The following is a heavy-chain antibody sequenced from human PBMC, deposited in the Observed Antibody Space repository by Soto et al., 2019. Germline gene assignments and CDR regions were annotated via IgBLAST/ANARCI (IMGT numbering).Heavy chain of an antibody. CDR2: TSSDGNLK. J-gene: IGHJ4*02. Sequence: QVQLEESGGGVVQPGRSLRLSCAASGFTFSNYPVHWVRQAPGKGLEWVAVTSSDGNLKYYADSVRGRFTISRDNYKNTLYLQMSSLRTEDTAVYYCARQPVVGVWLNDYWGQGTLVTVSS. V-gene: IGHV3-30-3*01. D-gene: IGHD6-6*01. CDR1: GFTFSNYP. CDR3: ARQPVVGVWLNDY.